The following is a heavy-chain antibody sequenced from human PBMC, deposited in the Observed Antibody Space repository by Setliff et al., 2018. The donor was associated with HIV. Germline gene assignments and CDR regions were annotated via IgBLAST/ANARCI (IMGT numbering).Heavy chain of an antibody. CDR2: IDSSGTT. D-gene: IGHD3-10*01. V-gene: IGHV4-4*07. CDR3: ARDRHSSGLGSYGP. J-gene: IGHJ5*02. CDR1: GGSFGVYR. Sequence: SETLSLTCTISGGSFGVYRWSWIRQSAGRGLEWIGRIDSSGTTIYKPSLKSRVAISVDTSRNQFSLRVTSVTAADTAVYFCARDRHSSGLGSYGPWGPGILVTVSS.